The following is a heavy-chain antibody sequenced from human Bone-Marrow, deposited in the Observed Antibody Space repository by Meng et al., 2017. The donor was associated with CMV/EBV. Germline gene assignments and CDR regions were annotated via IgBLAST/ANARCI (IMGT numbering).Heavy chain of an antibody. CDR1: GYTFTGYY. J-gene: IGHJ6*02. CDR3: ARDCSSSGCAPEVLYYYYYYGMDV. D-gene: IGHD2-2*01. CDR2: INPNSGDT. V-gene: IGHV1-2*02. Sequence: ASVKVSCKASGYTFTGYYMHWVRQAPGQGLEWMGWINPNSGDTTFAQKFQGRVTMTRDTSISTAYMELSSLRSDDTAVYYCARDCSSSGCAPEVLYYYYYYGMDVWGQGNTVTVSS.